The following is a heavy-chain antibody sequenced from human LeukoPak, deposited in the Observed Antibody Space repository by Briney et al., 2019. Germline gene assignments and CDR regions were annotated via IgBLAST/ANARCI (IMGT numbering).Heavy chain of an antibody. D-gene: IGHD3-10*01. J-gene: IGHJ6*02. CDR1: GLTFSSYC. Sequence: GGSLRLSCAASGLTFSSYCMHWFRQAPGKGLEWVAFIRYDGSNKYYADSVKGRFTISRDNSKNTLYLQMNSLRAEDTAVYYCAKDLLVRGGIYYYYGMDVWGQGTTVTVSS. CDR2: IRYDGSNK. CDR3: AKDLLVRGGIYYYYGMDV. V-gene: IGHV3-30*02.